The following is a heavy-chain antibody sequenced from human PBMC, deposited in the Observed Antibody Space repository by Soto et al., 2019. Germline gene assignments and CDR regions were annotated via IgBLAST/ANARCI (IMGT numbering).Heavy chain of an antibody. D-gene: IGHD2-2*01. Sequence: VSLRLSCTVSGFAFNNYGINWVRQAPGKGLEWVSSISKSDYTYYSDSVKGRLTISRDNAKNSVSLQMNTLRVEDTAVYYCAREDSIIIPAGSDFWGQGTLVPVSS. CDR1: GFAFNNYG. CDR2: ISKSDYT. V-gene: IGHV3-21*01. CDR3: AREDSIIIPAGSDF. J-gene: IGHJ4*02.